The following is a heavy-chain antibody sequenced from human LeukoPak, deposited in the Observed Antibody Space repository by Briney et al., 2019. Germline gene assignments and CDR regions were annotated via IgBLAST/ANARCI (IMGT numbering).Heavy chain of an antibody. D-gene: IGHD1-26*01. CDR2: ISYDGSNK. CDR1: GFTFSSYG. V-gene: IGHV3-30*18. CDR3: AKLAVGANFDY. J-gene: IGHJ4*02. Sequence: GGSLRLSRAASGFTFSSYGMHWVRQAPGKGLEGVAVISYDGSNKYYADSVKGRFTISRDNSKNTLYLQMNSLRAEDTAVYYCAKLAVGANFDYWGQGTLVTGSS.